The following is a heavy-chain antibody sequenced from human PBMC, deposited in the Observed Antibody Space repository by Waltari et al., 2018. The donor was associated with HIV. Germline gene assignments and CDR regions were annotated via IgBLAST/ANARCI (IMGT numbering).Heavy chain of an antibody. D-gene: IGHD3-22*01. V-gene: IGHV3-9*01. CDR3: AKESASSGYYSAWFDP. CDR2: ISWNSGTI. J-gene: IGHJ5*02. CDR1: AFPFDDYA. Sequence: EVQLVESGGGLVQPGRSLRLSCAASAFPFDDYAMHWDRHATGKGQGGVKVISWNSGTIGYADSVGGRFTISRDNAKNCLYLQMNSLGVDDTAVYYCAKESASSGYYSAWFDPWGQGTLVTVS.